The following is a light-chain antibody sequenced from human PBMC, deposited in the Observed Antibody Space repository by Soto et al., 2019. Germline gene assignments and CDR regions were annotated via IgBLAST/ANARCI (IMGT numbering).Light chain of an antibody. CDR1: QDISNW. CDR3: HQYNIYPYT. CDR2: KAS. J-gene: IGKJ2*01. Sequence: DIQMTQSPSTLSASVGDRVTITCRASQDISNWLAWYQQEPGKAPKLLMYKASTLKSGVPSRFSGSGSGTEFTLTITSLQPHDFATYYCHQYNIYPYTVGQGTKVDIK. V-gene: IGKV1-5*03.